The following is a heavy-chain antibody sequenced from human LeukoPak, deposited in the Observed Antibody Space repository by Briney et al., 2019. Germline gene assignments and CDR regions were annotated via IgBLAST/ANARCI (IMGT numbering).Heavy chain of an antibody. J-gene: IGHJ4*02. Sequence: PGGSLRLSCAASGFTFSSYAMHWVCQAPGKGLEWVAVISYDGSNKYYADSVKGRFTISRDNSKNTLYLQMNSLRAEDTAVYYCASSLGELSSDYWGQGTLVTVSS. D-gene: IGHD3-16*02. CDR3: ASSLGELSSDY. CDR2: ISYDGSNK. V-gene: IGHV3-30-3*01. CDR1: GFTFSSYA.